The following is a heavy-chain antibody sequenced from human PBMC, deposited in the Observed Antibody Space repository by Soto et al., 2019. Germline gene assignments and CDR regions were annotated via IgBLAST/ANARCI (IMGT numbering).Heavy chain of an antibody. Sequence: GGSLRLSCAASGFPFSSYWMHWVRQAPGKGPVWVSCINSDGSRSSYADSVKGRFTISRDNAKNTLYLQMSSPRVEDTAVYYCARVGGGQQFPPKGGFYYYGIDVWGRGTTVTVYS. CDR3: ARVGGGQQFPPKGGFYYYGIDV. CDR2: INSDGSRS. CDR1: GFPFSSYW. D-gene: IGHD6-13*01. J-gene: IGHJ6*02. V-gene: IGHV3-74*01.